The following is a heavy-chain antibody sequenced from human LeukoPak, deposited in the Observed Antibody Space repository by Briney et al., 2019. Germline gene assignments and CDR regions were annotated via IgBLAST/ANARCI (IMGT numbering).Heavy chain of an antibody. Sequence: GGSLRLSCAASGFTFSSYAMSWVRQAPGKGLEWVSAISGSGGSTYYADSVKGRFTISRDNSENTLYLQMNSLRAEDTAVYYCAKDPDIVVVPAYYMDVWGKGTTVTVSS. D-gene: IGHD2-2*01. CDR1: GFTFSSYA. CDR2: ISGSGGST. J-gene: IGHJ6*03. CDR3: AKDPDIVVVPAYYMDV. V-gene: IGHV3-23*01.